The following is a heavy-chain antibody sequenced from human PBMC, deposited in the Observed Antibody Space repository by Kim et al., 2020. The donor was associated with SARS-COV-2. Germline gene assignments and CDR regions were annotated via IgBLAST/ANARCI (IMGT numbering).Heavy chain of an antibody. D-gene: IGHD6-19*01. Sequence: GGSLRLSCAASGFTFSSHWMHWVRQAPGKGLVWVSRISSDGSTTSYADSVKGRFTISRDNAKNTLYLQMNSLRAEDTAVYYCARRQFSSGWYYFDYWGQGTLVTVSS. J-gene: IGHJ4*02. CDR1: GFTFSSHW. CDR3: ARRQFSSGWYYFDY. V-gene: IGHV3-74*01. CDR2: ISSDGSTT.